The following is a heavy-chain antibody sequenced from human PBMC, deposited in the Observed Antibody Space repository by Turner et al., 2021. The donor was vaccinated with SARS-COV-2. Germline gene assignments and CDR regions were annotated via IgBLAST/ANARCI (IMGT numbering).Heavy chain of an antibody. Sequence: QVQLVQSGAEMKKPGASVKVSCTVSGYTLTEIFIHWVRQAPGKGLEWMGGFDTEDRETIYAQKFQGRVTMTEDTSTDIAYMELSSLSSDDTAVYYCATDPLGWAGYDYWGQGTLVTVSS. V-gene: IGHV1-24*01. CDR3: ATDPLGWAGYDY. CDR2: FDTEDRET. CDR1: GYTLTEIF. J-gene: IGHJ4*02. D-gene: IGHD6-25*01.